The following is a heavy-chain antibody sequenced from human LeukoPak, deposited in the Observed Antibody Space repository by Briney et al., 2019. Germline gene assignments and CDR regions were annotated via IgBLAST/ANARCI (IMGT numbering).Heavy chain of an antibody. CDR1: GFIFNNYI. J-gene: IGHJ4*01. Sequence: GGSLRLSCAVSGFIFNNYIMNWVRQAPGKGLEWVSSITGSGSFVYYADSVKGRFTISRDNAKKSLYLQMTSLTAEDTAVYYCARDRGAYCGGDCYLGFDYWGRGTLVTVSS. D-gene: IGHD2-21*02. CDR3: ARDRGAYCGGDCYLGFDY. V-gene: IGHV3-21*01. CDR2: ITGSGSFV.